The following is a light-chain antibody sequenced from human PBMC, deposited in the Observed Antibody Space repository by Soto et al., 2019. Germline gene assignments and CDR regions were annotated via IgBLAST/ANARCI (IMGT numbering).Light chain of an antibody. V-gene: IGLV1-47*01. CDR1: SSNIGSNY. CDR2: RNN. Sequence: QPVLTQPPSASGTPGQRVTISCSGSSSNIGSNYVYWYQQLPGTAPKLLIYRNNQRPSGVPDRFSGSKSGTSASLALSGLRSEDEADYYCAAWDDSLSVVVFGGGTKLTVL. CDR3: AAWDDSLSVVV. J-gene: IGLJ2*01.